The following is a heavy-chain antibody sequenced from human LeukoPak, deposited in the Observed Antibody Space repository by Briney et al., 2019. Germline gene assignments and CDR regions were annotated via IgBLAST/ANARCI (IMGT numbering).Heavy chain of an antibody. CDR1: GGSISSYY. Sequence: SETLSLTCTVSGGSISSYYWSWIRQPPGKGLEWVGYIYYSGSTNYNPSLKSRVTISVDTSKNQFSLKLSSVTAADTAVYYCARWGSLSGYYFDYWGQGTLVTVSS. CDR3: ARWGSLSGYYFDY. J-gene: IGHJ4*02. CDR2: IYYSGST. V-gene: IGHV4-59*01. D-gene: IGHD5-12*01.